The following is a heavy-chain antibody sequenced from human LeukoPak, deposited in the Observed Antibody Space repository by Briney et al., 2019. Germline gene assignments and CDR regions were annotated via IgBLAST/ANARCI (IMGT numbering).Heavy chain of an antibody. CDR3: ARDMGSGSYGEVDYGMDV. J-gene: IGHJ6*04. CDR2: IYYSGST. D-gene: IGHD3-10*01. Sequence: SETLSLTCTVSSGSISSGGYYWSWIRQHPGKGLEWIGYIYYSGSTYYNPSLKSRVTISVDTSKNQFSLKLSSVTAADTAVYYCARDMGSGSYGEVDYGMDVWGKGTTVTVSS. CDR1: SGSISSGGYY. V-gene: IGHV4-31*03.